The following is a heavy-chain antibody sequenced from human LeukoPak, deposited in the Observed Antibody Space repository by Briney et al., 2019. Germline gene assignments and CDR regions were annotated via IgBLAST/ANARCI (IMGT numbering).Heavy chain of an antibody. J-gene: IGHJ6*03. D-gene: IGHD6-19*01. Sequence: ASVKVSCKASGYTFTSYYMHWVRQAPGQGLEWMGIINPSGGSTSYAQKFQGRVTMTRDTSISTAYMELSRLRSDDTAVYYCARGPTVAHYYMDVWGKGTTVTVSS. CDR2: INPSGGST. CDR1: GYTFTSYY. CDR3: ARGPTVAHYYMDV. V-gene: IGHV1-46*01.